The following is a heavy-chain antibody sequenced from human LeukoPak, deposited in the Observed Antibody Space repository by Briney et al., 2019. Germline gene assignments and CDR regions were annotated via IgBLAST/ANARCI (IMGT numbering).Heavy chain of an antibody. CDR3: VRGGGSPDY. V-gene: IGHV3-7*01. CDR2: IKVDGSDK. CDR1: GFTFSDYW. D-gene: IGHD1-26*01. Sequence: GGSLRLSCVASGFTFSDYWMSWVRQAPGKGLEWVANIKVDGSDKYYLDSVKGRFTIIRDNAKNSLYPRITSLRAEDTAVYYCVRGGGSPDYWGQGTLVTVSS. J-gene: IGHJ4*02.